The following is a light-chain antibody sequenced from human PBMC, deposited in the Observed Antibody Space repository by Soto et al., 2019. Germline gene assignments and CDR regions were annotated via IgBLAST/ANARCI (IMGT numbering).Light chain of an antibody. J-gene: IGLJ3*02. CDR3: AVWDDNLDGPV. CDR1: NSNIGSNT. Sequence: QSVLTQLPSALGTPGQRVTVSCSGSNSNIGSNTVNWYQQVPGKAPKLLIHSNNRRPSGVPDRFSGSKSGTSASLAISGLQSEDEADYYCAVWDDNLDGPVFGGGTKLTVL. CDR2: SNN. V-gene: IGLV1-44*01.